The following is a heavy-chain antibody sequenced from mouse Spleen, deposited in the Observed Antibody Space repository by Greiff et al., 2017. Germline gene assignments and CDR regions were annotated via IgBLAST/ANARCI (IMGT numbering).Heavy chain of an antibody. Sequence: QVQLHQSGPELVKPGASVKISCKASGYSFTSYYIHWVKQRPGQGLEWIGWIYPGSGNTKYNEKFKGKATLTADTSSSTAYMQLSSLTSEDSAVYYCAREGDGYYVLDYWGQGTTLTVSS. CDR3: AREGDGYYVLDY. V-gene: IGHV1-66*01. CDR1: GYSFTSYY. J-gene: IGHJ2*01. CDR2: IYPGSGNT. D-gene: IGHD2-3*01.